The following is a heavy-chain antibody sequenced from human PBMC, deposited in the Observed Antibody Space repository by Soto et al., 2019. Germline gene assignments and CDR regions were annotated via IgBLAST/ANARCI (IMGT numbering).Heavy chain of an antibody. CDR1: GGSISSYY. J-gene: IGHJ4*02. D-gene: IGHD6-19*01. Sequence: QVQLQESGPGLVKPSETLSLTCTVSGGSISSYYWSWIRQPPGKGLEWIGYIYSSGSTNYTPSLKRRVPISVDTSKTQFSLRLRSVTAADTAVYYCASHPAVTGTAAYFDYWGQGTLVTVSS. CDR3: ASHPAVTGTAAYFDY. CDR2: IYSSGST. V-gene: IGHV4-59*08.